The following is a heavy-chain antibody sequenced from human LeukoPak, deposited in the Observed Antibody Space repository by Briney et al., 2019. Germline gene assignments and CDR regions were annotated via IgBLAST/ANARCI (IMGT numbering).Heavy chain of an antibody. Sequence: PGGPLRLSCAASGFTVSSNYMSWVPQAPGKGLEWVSVIYSGGSTYYADSVKGRFTISRDNSKNTLYLQMNSLRAEDTAVYYCASTPAGGYSYGYGYWGQGTLVTVSS. CDR1: GFTVSSNY. D-gene: IGHD5-18*01. V-gene: IGHV3-53*01. J-gene: IGHJ4*02. CDR3: ASTPAGGYSYGYGY. CDR2: IYSGGST.